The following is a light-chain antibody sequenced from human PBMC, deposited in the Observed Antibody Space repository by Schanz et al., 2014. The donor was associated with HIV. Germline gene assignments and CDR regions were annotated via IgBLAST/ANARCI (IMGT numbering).Light chain of an antibody. CDR3: AAWDDSLKGVI. CDR1: SSDVGGYNY. CDR2: EVR. J-gene: IGLJ2*01. Sequence: QSALTQPPSASGSVGQSVTIYCTGTSSDVGGYNYVSWYHQHPGKAPKLLIYEVRKRPSGVPDRFSGSKSGNTASLTVSGLQAEDEGDYYCAAWDDSLKGVIFGGGTKLTVL. V-gene: IGLV2-8*01.